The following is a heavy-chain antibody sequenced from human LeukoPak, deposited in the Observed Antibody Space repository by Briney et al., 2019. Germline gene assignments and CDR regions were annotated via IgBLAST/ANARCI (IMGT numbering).Heavy chain of an antibody. CDR3: ARRLYCSSTSCNRENNWFDP. CDR1: GFTFSRYW. CDR2: IDSDESST. D-gene: IGHD2-2*01. J-gene: IGHJ5*02. V-gene: IGHV3-74*01. Sequence: GGSLRLSCAASGFTFSRYWMRWVRQARGKGLVWVSRIDSDESSTTYADSVKGRFTISRDNAKNSLYLQMNSLRAEDTAVYYCARRLYCSSTSCNRENNWFDPWGQGTLVTVSS.